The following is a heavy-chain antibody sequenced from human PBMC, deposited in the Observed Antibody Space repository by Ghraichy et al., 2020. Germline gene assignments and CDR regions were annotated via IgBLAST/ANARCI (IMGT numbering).Heavy chain of an antibody. Sequence: ASVKVSCKASGYTFTSDGITWVRQAPGQGLEWMGWINAYNGDTSYVQNLQGRFTMTTETSRSTAYMELRSLRSDDTAVYFCARGRHRSGYYYWGQGTLVTVSS. D-gene: IGHD3-22*01. CDR2: INAYNGDT. J-gene: IGHJ4*02. V-gene: IGHV1-18*01. CDR1: GYTFTSDG. CDR3: ARGRHRSGYYY.